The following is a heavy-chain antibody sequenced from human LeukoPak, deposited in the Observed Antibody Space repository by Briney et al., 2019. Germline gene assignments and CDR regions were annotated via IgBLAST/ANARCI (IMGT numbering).Heavy chain of an antibody. D-gene: IGHD2-2*01. CDR2: IYSGGST. V-gene: IGHV3-53*01. J-gene: IGHJ4*02. CDR1: GFTVSSNY. CDR3: ARNALTSTDY. Sequence: GGSLRLSCAASGFTVSSNYMSWVRQAPGKGLEWVSVIYSGGSTYYADSVKGRFTISRDNAKNSLYLQMNSLRAEDTAVYYCARNALTSTDYWGQGTLVTVSS.